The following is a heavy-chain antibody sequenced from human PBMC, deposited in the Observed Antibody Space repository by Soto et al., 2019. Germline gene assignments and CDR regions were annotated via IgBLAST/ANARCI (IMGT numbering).Heavy chain of an antibody. CDR3: ARVFADYLIDAFDI. J-gene: IGHJ3*02. D-gene: IGHD4-17*01. CDR1: GFSLSNYE. V-gene: IGHV3-48*03. CDR2: ISRSGSPI. Sequence: EAQLVESGGGLVQPGQSLRISCAAFGFSLSNYEMDWVRQAPGKGLEWVSHISRSGSPIYYADSVKGRFTISRDNAKNSVFLQMNSLRADDMAVYYCARVFADYLIDAFDIWGQGTMVTVSS.